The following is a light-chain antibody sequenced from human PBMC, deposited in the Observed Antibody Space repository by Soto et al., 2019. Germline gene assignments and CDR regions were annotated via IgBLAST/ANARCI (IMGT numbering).Light chain of an antibody. CDR2: ANS. J-gene: IGLJ2*01. Sequence: QSVLTQPPSVSGAPGQRITISCTGSSSNFGAGYDVHWCQQLPGTAPKLLIYANSNRPSGVPDRFSGSKSGTSASLAITGLQAEDEADYYCQSYDSSLSGSLVFGGGTKLTVL. CDR3: QSYDSSLSGSLV. V-gene: IGLV1-40*01. CDR1: SSNFGAGYD.